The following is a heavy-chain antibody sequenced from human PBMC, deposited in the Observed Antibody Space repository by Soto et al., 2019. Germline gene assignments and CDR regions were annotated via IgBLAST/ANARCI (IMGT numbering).Heavy chain of an antibody. CDR2: INYSGST. CDR1: GGSFSGYY. Sequence: QVQLQQWGAGLLKPSETLSLTCGVYGGSFSGYYWSWVRQPPEKGLEWIGEINYSGSTNYNPSLKSRVSISVDRSRNHFSLNPRSVTAADTAVYYCAKLGASDYWGQGTLVTVSS. V-gene: IGHV4-34*01. CDR3: AKLGASDY. J-gene: IGHJ4*02. D-gene: IGHD1-26*01.